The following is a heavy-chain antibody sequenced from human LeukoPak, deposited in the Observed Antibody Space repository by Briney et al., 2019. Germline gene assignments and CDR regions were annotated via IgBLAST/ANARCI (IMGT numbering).Heavy chain of an antibody. CDR2: IRDNGAT. D-gene: IGHD5-18*01. V-gene: IGHV4-4*07. J-gene: IGHJ4*02. CDR1: GGSISNYS. Sequence: SETLSLTCTVSGGSISNYSWSWIRQPAGMGLEWIGRIRDNGATDYNPSLKSRVTMSVDTSKNHFSLKLTSVAAADTAVYCCAKDLYSWPFFDSWGQGTLVTVSS. CDR3: AKDLYSWPFFDS.